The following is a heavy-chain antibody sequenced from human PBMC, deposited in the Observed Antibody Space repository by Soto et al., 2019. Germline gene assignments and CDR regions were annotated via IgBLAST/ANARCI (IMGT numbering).Heavy chain of an antibody. D-gene: IGHD2-15*01. J-gene: IGHJ4*02. V-gene: IGHV1-18*01. Sequence: EPEWMGWISGYNGNTDYAQNLQGRVTMTTDTSTSTAYMELRRLRSDDTAVYYCARVRYCSGSRCHSNPLDSWGQGVLVTVSS. CDR3: ARVRYCSGSRCHSNPLDS. CDR2: ISGYNGNT.